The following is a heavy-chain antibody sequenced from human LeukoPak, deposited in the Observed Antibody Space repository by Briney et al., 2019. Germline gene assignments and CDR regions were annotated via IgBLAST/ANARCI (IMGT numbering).Heavy chain of an antibody. J-gene: IGHJ4*02. D-gene: IGHD2-2*01. CDR2: ISSRSSTI. V-gene: IGHV3-48*01. Sequence: GGSLRLSCAASGFTFSSYSMNWVRQAPGKGLEWVSYISSRSSTIYYADSVKGRFTISRDNAKNSLYLQMNSLRAEDTAVYYCARALGYCSSASCYYFDNWGQGTLVTVSS. CDR3: ARALGYCSSASCYYFDN. CDR1: GFTFSSYS.